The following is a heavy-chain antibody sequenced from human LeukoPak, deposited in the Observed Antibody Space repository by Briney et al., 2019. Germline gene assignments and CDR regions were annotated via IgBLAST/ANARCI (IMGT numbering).Heavy chain of an antibody. J-gene: IGHJ4*02. D-gene: IGHD2-2*01. CDR2: ISSRSSTI. V-gene: IGHV3-48*01. Sequence: GGSLRLSCAASGFTFSSYSMNWVRQAPGKGLEWVSYISSRSSTIYYADSVKGRFTISRDNAKNSLYLQMNSLRAEDTAVYYCARALGYCSSASCYYFDNWGQGTLVTVSS. CDR3: ARALGYCSSASCYYFDN. CDR1: GFTFSSYS.